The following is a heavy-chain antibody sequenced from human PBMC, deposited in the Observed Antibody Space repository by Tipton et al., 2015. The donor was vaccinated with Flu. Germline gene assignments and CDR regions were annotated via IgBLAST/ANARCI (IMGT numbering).Heavy chain of an antibody. CDR1: GFTFDDYA. CDR2: ISWNSGSI. V-gene: IGHV3-9*01. D-gene: IGHD3-10*01. Sequence: SLRLSCAASGFTFDDYAMHWVRQAPGKGLEWVSGISWNSGSIGYADSVKGRFTISRDNAKNSLYLQMNSLRAEDTALYYCAKDLRGVPSWGQGTLVTVSS. J-gene: IGHJ5*02. CDR3: AKDLRGVPS.